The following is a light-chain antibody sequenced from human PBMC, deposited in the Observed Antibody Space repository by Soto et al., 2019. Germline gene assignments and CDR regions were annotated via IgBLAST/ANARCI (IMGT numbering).Light chain of an antibody. J-gene: IGLJ2*01. CDR2: EVN. CDR3: SSYTRSSTVV. V-gene: IGLV2-14*01. CDR1: NSDIGGYNY. Sequence: QSVLTQPASVSGSPGQSLTISCFGTNSDIGGYNYVSWYQQHPGKAPKLIIYEVNNRASGVSNRFSGSKSGNTASLTISGLQAEDEGDYYCSSYTRSSTVVFGGGTQLTVL.